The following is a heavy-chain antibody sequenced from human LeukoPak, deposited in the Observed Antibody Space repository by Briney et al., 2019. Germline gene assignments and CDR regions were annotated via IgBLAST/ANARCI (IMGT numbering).Heavy chain of an antibody. CDR2: IYCSGST. CDR1: GGSISSYY. Sequence: SEALSLTCTVSGGSISSYYWSWIRQPPGKGLEWIGYIYCSGSTNYNPSLKSRVTISVDTSKNQFSLKLSSVTAADTAVYYCARAMIVVSRLWFDPWGQGTLVTVSS. J-gene: IGHJ5*02. V-gene: IGHV4-59*01. CDR3: ARAMIVVSRLWFDP. D-gene: IGHD3-22*01.